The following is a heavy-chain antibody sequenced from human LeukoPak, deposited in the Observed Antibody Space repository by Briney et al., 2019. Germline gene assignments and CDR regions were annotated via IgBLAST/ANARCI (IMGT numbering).Heavy chain of an antibody. J-gene: IGHJ4*02. CDR2: ISAYNGNT. CDR3: ARMMSIPVAGHRPLFDY. V-gene: IGHV1-18*01. Sequence: ASVKVSCKASGYTFTSYGINWVRQAPGQGLEWMGWISAYNGNTNYAQKPQDRVTMTTDTSTSTDYMELRSLRSDDTAIYYCARMMSIPVAGHRPLFDYWGQGTLVTVSS. D-gene: IGHD6-19*01. CDR1: GYTFTSYG.